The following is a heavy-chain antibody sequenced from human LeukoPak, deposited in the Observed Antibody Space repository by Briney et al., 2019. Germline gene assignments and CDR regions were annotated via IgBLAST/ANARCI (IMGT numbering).Heavy chain of an antibody. Sequence: SETLSLTCTVSGGXISNYYCSWIRQPPGKGLEWIGYIYYSGSTNYNPSLKSRVTTSVDTSKNQFSLKLSSVTAADTAVYYCARRYCGGGSCYSSFDYWGQGTLVTVSS. CDR3: ARRYCGGGSCYSSFDY. CDR1: GGXISNYY. J-gene: IGHJ4*02. V-gene: IGHV4-59*08. D-gene: IGHD2-15*01. CDR2: IYYSGST.